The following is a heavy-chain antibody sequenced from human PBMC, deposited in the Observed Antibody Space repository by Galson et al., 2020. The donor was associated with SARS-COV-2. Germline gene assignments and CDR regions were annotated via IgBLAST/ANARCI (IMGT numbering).Heavy chain of an antibody. Sequence: SETLSLTCTVSGGSISSGSYYWSWIRQPAGKGLEWIGRIYTSGSTTYNPSLKSRVTISVDTSKNQFSLKLSSVTAADTAVYYCARVVLGYCSSTSCPYYFDYWGQGTLVTVSS. CDR1: GGSISSGSYY. D-gene: IGHD2-2*01. CDR3: ARVVLGYCSSTSCPYYFDY. V-gene: IGHV4-61*02. CDR2: IYTSGST. J-gene: IGHJ4*02.